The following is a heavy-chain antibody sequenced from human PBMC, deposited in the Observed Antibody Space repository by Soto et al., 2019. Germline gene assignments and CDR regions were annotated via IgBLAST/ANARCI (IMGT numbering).Heavy chain of an antibody. CDR3: ARTIRTAEEY. CDR2: VSIDGRVT. Sequence: QVHLVESGGGVVQPGTSLRLSCVASGFSLSAYVTHWVRRAPGKGLEWVAVVSIDGRVTVYADSVRGRFTISRDNSKNTVHLDMNSLTPEDTAVYYCARTIRTAEEYWGPGTLVRLL. J-gene: IGHJ4*02. D-gene: IGHD2-2*02. V-gene: IGHV3-30*04. CDR1: GFSLSAYV.